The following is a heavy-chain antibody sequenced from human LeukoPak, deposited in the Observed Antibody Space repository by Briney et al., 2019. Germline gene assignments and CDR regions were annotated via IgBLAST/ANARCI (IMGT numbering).Heavy chain of an antibody. CDR3: AVITMVRGVITDDAFDI. Sequence: ASVKVSCKASGGTFSSYAISWVRQAPGQGLEWMGGIIPIFGTANYAQKFQGRVTITTDESTSTAYMELSSLRSEDTAVYYCAVITMVRGVITDDAFDIWGQGTMVTVSS. J-gene: IGHJ3*02. CDR1: GGTFSSYA. V-gene: IGHV1-69*05. CDR2: IIPIFGTA. D-gene: IGHD3-10*01.